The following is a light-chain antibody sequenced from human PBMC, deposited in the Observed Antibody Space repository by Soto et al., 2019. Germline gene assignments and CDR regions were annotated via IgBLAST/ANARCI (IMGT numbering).Light chain of an antibody. CDR2: GAS. V-gene: IGKV3-15*01. CDR3: QQYGYLVT. J-gene: IGKJ4*01. CDR1: QSVSSN. Sequence: EKVMTHSPATLSVSQGERATLSCRASQSVSSNLAWYQQKPGQAPRLLIYGASTRATGIPDRFSGSGSGTDFTLTISRLEPEDFAMYYCQQYGYLVTFGGGTKVDIK.